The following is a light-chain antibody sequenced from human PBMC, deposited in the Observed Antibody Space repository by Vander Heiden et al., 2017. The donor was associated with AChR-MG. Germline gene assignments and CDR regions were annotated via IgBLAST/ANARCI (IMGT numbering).Light chain of an antibody. CDR3: QQDGTSPAT. V-gene: IGKV3D-20*01. J-gene: IGKJ1*01. CDR2: GAS. Sequence: EIVLTQSPATLSLSPGERATLFCGASQTVRDNRMAWYQQKPGLAPRILVYGASTLFAGIPDRFSGSGSGTEFSLTITRLEPEDFAVYYCQQDGTSPATFGQGTKVEVK. CDR1: QTVRDNR.